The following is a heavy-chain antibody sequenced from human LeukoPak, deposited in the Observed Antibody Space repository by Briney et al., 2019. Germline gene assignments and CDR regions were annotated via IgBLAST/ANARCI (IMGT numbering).Heavy chain of an antibody. CDR1: GYTFTSNY. D-gene: IGHD2-2*02. CDR2: ISPSGGST. Sequence: ASVKVSCKAFGYTFTSNYMHWVRQAPGQGPEWMGVISPSGGSTTYAQKFQGRVTMTRDTSTSTVYMELSSLRSEDTAVYYCARYCSSTSRHNWYFDLWGRGTLVTVSS. CDR3: ARYCSSTSRHNWYFDL. J-gene: IGHJ2*01. V-gene: IGHV1-46*01.